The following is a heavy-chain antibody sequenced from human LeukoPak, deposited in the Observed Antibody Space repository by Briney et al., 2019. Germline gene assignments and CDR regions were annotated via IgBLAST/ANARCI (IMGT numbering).Heavy chain of an antibody. J-gene: IGHJ4*02. CDR3: AKPVVAGTGDY. Sequence: GGSLRLSCAASGFTFSSYAMSWVRQAPGKGLEWVSALSGSSGSTSYADSVKGRFTISRDNSKDTLYLQMNSLRAEDTAVYYCAKPVVAGTGDYWGQGTLVTVSS. V-gene: IGHV3-23*01. D-gene: IGHD6-19*01. CDR1: GFTFSSYA. CDR2: LSGSSGST.